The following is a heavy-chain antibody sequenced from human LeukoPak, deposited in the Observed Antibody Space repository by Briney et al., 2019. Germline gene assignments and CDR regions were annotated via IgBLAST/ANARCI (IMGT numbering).Heavy chain of an antibody. CDR1: GFTFSSYA. V-gene: IGHV3-23*01. J-gene: IGHJ6*03. Sequence: GGSLRLSCAASGFTFSSYAMSWVRQAPGKGLEWVSAISGSGGSTYYADSVKGRFTISRDNSKNTLYLQMNSLRAEDTAVYYCARAIQLHYYYYMDVWGKGTTVTVSS. D-gene: IGHD5-18*01. CDR2: ISGSGGST. CDR3: ARAIQLHYYYYMDV.